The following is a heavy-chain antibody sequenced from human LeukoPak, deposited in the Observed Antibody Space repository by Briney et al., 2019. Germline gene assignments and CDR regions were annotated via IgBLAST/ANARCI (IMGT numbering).Heavy chain of an antibody. J-gene: IGHJ4*02. CDR2: IYTSGST. CDR3: ARGATTIIDY. V-gene: IGHV4-61*02. D-gene: IGHD1-26*01. Sequence: SETLSLTCTVSGVSISSGSYYWSWIRQPAGKGLEWIGRIYTSGSTNYNPSLKSRVTISVDTSKNQFSLKLSSVTAADTAVYYCARGATTIIDYWGQGTLVTVSS. CDR1: GVSISSGSYY.